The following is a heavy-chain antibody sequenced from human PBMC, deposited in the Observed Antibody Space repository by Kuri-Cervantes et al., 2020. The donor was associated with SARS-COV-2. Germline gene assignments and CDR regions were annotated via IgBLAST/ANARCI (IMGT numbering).Heavy chain of an antibody. Sequence: SVKVSCKASGGTFSSYAISWVRQAPGEGLEWLGGIIPTVDIAKYAQSFEGRDTITADKSTSTAYLELTGLRSEDTAVYYCVRTDDFSGDYWGQGTLVTVSS. CDR1: GGTFSSYA. J-gene: IGHJ4*02. CDR2: IIPTVDIA. V-gene: IGHV1-69*10. CDR3: VRTDDFSGDY. D-gene: IGHD3-3*01.